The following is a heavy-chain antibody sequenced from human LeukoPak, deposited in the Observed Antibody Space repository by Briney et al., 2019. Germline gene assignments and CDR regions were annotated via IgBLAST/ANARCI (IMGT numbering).Heavy chain of an antibody. CDR2: ISYDGSNK. Sequence: GGSLRLSCAASGFTFSSYAMPWVRQAPGKGLEWVAVISYDGSNKYYADSVKGRFTISRDNSKNTLYLQMNSLRAEDTAVYYCARDYSGYYDSSGYYYVGSYFDYWGQGTLVTVSS. J-gene: IGHJ4*02. V-gene: IGHV3-30*01. D-gene: IGHD3-22*01. CDR3: ARDYSGYYDSSGYYYVGSYFDY. CDR1: GFTFSSYA.